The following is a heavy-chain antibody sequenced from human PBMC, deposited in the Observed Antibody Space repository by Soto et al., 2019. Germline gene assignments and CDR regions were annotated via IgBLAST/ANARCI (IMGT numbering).Heavy chain of an antibody. CDR1: GYTFTNYG. Sequence: QVQLVQSGAEVKQPGASVKVSCKASGYTFTNYGISWVRQAPGHGLEWMGRISAYNGNTNFAQKLQDRVTMTTVTSTSTANMELRSLRSDDTAVYYCARTDDSSGYYYYGMDVWGQGTTVTVSS. D-gene: IGHD3-22*01. J-gene: IGHJ6*02. V-gene: IGHV1-18*01. CDR3: ARTDDSSGYYYYGMDV. CDR2: ISAYNGNT.